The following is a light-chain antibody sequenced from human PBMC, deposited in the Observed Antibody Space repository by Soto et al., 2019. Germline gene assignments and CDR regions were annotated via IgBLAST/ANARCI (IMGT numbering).Light chain of an antibody. CDR2: AAS. Sequence: PGERATLSCRASPSVSSTYFAWYQQKPGQAPRLLIYAASSRETGIPDTFSGSGSGTDFTLTISRLEPEDFAVYYCQQYDSSPYTFGQGTKLEIK. V-gene: IGKV3-20*01. CDR1: PSVSSTY. J-gene: IGKJ2*01. CDR3: QQYDSSPYT.